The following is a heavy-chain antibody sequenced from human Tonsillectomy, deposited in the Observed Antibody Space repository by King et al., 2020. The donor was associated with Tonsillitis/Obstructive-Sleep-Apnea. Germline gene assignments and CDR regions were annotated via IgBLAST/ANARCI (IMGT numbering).Heavy chain of an antibody. CDR2: VCYDGSNK. CDR3: ARDHRLGTSYDPSFLDY. J-gene: IGHJ4*02. Sequence: VQLVESGGGVVQPGRSLRLSCAASGFTFSSNGMHWVRQAPGKGLEWVAVVCYDGSNKYYADSVKGRFTISRDNSKNTLYLQMNSLRAEDTAVYYCARDHRLGTSYDPSFLDYWGQGTLVTVSS. CDR1: GFTFSSNG. V-gene: IGHV3-33*01. D-gene: IGHD3-3*01.